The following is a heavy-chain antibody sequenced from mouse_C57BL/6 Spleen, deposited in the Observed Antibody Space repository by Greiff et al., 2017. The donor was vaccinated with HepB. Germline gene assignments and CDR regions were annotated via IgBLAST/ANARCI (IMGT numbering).Heavy chain of an antibody. CDR1: GYTFTSYW. D-gene: IGHD1-1*01. CDR3: GSGFGSSYAMDY. CDR2: IYPGIGST. J-gene: IGHJ4*01. Sequence: QVQLQQPGAELVKPGASVKMSCKASGYTFTSYWITWVKRRPGQGLEWIGDIYPGIGSTNYNEKFKSKATLTVDTSSSTAYMQLSSLTSEDSAVYYCGSGFGSSYAMDYWGQGTSVTVSS. V-gene: IGHV1-55*01.